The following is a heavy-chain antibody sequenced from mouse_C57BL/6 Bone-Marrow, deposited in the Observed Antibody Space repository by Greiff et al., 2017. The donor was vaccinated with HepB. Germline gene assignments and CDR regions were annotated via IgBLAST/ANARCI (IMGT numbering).Heavy chain of an antibody. CDR2: IDPSDSYT. CDR1: GYTFTSYW. J-gene: IGHJ2*01. D-gene: IGHD1-1*01. V-gene: IGHV1-69*01. Sequence: VQLQQPGAELVMPGASVKLSCKASGYTFTSYWMHWVKQRPGQGLEWIGEIDPSDSYTNYNQKFKGKSTLTVDKSSSTAYMQLSSLTSEDSAVYYCARSYWDYFDYWGQGTTLTVSS. CDR3: ARSYWDYFDY.